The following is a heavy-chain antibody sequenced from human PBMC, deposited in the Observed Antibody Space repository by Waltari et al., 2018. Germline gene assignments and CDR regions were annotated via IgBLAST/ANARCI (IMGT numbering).Heavy chain of an antibody. Sequence: EGQLVESGGTLVQPGGSLRLSCAASGFTFSTIWMNWVRQAPGKGLEWVADIRQDGNQKSYVDSVKGRFTISRDNAESSLYLQMNSLRAEDTAVYYCAREGKLLGAFDIWGQGTMVTVSS. CDR1: GFTFSTIW. CDR3: AREGKLLGAFDI. CDR2: IRQDGNQK. J-gene: IGHJ3*02. D-gene: IGHD1-26*01. V-gene: IGHV3-7*01.